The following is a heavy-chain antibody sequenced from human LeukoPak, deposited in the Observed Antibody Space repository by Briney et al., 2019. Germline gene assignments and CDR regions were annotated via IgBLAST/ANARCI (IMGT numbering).Heavy chain of an antibody. CDR2: IKSKSDGGTT. CDR1: GFTFSNAW. D-gene: IGHD3-22*01. J-gene: IGHJ4*02. CDR3: ITFSMIVVVITE. V-gene: IGHV3-15*01. Sequence: PGGSLRLSCAASGFTFSNAWMSWVRQAPGKGLEWVGRIKSKSDGGTTDYAAPVKGRFTISRDDSKNTLYLQMNSLKTEDTAVYYCITFSMIVVVITEWGQGALVTVSS.